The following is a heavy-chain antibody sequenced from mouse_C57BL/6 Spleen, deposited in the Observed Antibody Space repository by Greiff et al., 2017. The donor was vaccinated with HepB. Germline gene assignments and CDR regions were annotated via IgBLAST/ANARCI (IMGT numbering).Heavy chain of an antibody. V-gene: IGHV1-26*01. CDR2: INPNNGGT. D-gene: IGHD1-1*01. Sequence: EVQLQQSGPELVKPGASVKISCKASGYTFTDYYMNWVKQSHGKSLEWIGDINPNNGGTSYNQKFKGKATLTVDKSSSTAYRELRSLTSEDSAVYYCARRPYYYGSSYCDYWGQGTTLTVSS. J-gene: IGHJ2*01. CDR3: ARRPYYYGSSYCDY. CDR1: GYTFTDYY.